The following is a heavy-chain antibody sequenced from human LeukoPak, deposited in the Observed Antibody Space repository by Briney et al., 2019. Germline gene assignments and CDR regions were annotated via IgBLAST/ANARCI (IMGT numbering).Heavy chain of an antibody. V-gene: IGHV3-48*01. CDR3: ARVIVGATKGTYYYYMDV. CDR1: GFTFSSYS. D-gene: IGHD1-26*01. Sequence: GGSLRLSCAASGFTFSSYSMNWVRQAPGKGLESVSYISSSSSTIYYADSVKGRFTISRDNSKNTLYLQMNGLRADDTAVYYCARVIVGATKGTYYYYMDVWGKGTTVTVSS. CDR2: ISSSSSTI. J-gene: IGHJ6*03.